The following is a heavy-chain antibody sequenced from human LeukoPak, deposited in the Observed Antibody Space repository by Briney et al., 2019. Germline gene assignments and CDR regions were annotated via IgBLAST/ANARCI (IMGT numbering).Heavy chain of an antibody. Sequence: GGSLRLSCAVSGFTFSSYSMNWVRQAPGKGLEWVSSISGNRNTIYYADSVKGRFTISRDNAKNSLYLQMNSLRADDTAVYYCARDQDPDMDYAGSGTYYSLDYWGQGTLVTVSS. D-gene: IGHD3-10*01. V-gene: IGHV3-48*04. CDR1: GFTFSSYS. J-gene: IGHJ4*02. CDR3: ARDQDPDMDYAGSGTYYSLDY. CDR2: ISGNRNTI.